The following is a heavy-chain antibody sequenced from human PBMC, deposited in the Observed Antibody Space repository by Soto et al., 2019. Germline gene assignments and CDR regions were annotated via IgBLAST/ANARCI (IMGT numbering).Heavy chain of an antibody. J-gene: IGHJ4*02. CDR2: IIPIFGTA. V-gene: IGHV1-69*13. D-gene: IGHD6-6*01. Sequence: AVKVSCKASVGTFSSYAISWVRQAPRQGLEWMGGIIPIFGTANYAQKFQGRVTITADESTSTAYMELSSLRSEDTAVYYCARAEQLGYFDYWGQGTLVTVSS. CDR3: ARAEQLGYFDY. CDR1: VGTFSSYA.